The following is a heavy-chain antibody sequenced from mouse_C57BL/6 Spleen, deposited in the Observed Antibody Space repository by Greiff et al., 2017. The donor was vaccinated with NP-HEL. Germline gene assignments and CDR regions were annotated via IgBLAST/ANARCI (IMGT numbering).Heavy chain of an antibody. CDR1: GYTFTSYW. J-gene: IGHJ1*03. CDR2: IHPNSGST. CDR3: VLARGYFDV. D-gene: IGHD4-1*01. Sequence: QVQLKQSGAELVKPGASVKLSCKASGYTFTSYWMHWVKQRPGQGLEWIGMIHPNSGSTNYNEKFKSKATLTVDKSSSTAYMQLSSLTSEDSAVYYCVLARGYFDVWGTGTTVTVSS. V-gene: IGHV1-64*01.